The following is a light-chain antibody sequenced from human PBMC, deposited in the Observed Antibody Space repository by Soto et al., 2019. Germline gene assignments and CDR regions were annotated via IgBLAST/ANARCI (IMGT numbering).Light chain of an antibody. CDR1: QSVVSY. CDR2: DAS. Sequence: EIVLTQSPATLSLSPGEGVTLSFRASQSVVSYLAWYLLRLGQAPRIFIYDASKRETGIPARFIGSGAGAVCTRTINSLEPEDVPVYCCQQRNYWPITFGQGTRLEIK. V-gene: IGKV3-11*01. CDR3: QQRNYWPIT. J-gene: IGKJ5*01.